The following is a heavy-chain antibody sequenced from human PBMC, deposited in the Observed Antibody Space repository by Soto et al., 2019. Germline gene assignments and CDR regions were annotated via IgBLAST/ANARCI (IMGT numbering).Heavy chain of an antibody. CDR2: IYYSGST. D-gene: IGHD2-2*01. J-gene: IGHJ5*02. V-gene: IGHV4-59*01. CDR1: GGSISRYY. CDR3: AREYCSSTSCYSGSVGWFDP. Sequence: SETLSLTCTVSGGSISRYYWSWIRPPPGKGLEWIGYIYYSGSTNYNPSLKSRVTISVDTSKNQFSLKLSSVTAADTAVYYCAREYCSSTSCYSGSVGWFDPWGQGTLVTVS.